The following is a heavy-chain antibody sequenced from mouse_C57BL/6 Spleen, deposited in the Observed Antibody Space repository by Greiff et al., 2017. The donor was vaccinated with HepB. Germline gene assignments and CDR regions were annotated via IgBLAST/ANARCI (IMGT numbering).Heavy chain of an antibody. CDR3: ARLEYGYPLDY. CDR1: GFTITNTY. D-gene: IGHD2-2*01. Sequence: EVQLQQSVAELVRPGASVKLSCTASGFTITNTYMPWVKQRPEQGLEWIGRIDPANGNTKYAPKFQGKATITADTSSNTAYLQLSSLTSEDTAIYYGARLEYGYPLDYWGQGTTLTVSS. V-gene: IGHV14-3*01. CDR2: IDPANGNT. J-gene: IGHJ2*01.